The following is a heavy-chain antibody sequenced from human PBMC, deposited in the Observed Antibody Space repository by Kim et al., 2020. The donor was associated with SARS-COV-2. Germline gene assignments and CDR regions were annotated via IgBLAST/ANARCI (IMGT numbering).Heavy chain of an antibody. Sequence: TPPLKNRVSISEDTSKNQFSLNLSSVTAADTAVYYCTRQYSGYARGAFDIWGQGTMVTVSS. J-gene: IGHJ3*02. V-gene: IGHV4-39*01. D-gene: IGHD5-12*01. CDR3: TRQYSGYARGAFDI.